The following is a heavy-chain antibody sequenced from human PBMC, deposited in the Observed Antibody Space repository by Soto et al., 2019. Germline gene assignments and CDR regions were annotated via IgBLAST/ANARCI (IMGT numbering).Heavy chain of an antibody. D-gene: IGHD4-17*01. Sequence: EVQLVESGGGLVQPGGSLRLSCAASGFTFSSYNMNWVRQAPGKGLEWVSYISSSSSTIYYADSVKGRFTISRDNAKNSLYLQMISLRDEDTAVYYCARDLGYGDPTWPYFDYWGQGTLVTVSS. CDR1: GFTFSSYN. CDR2: ISSSSSTI. J-gene: IGHJ4*02. CDR3: ARDLGYGDPTWPYFDY. V-gene: IGHV3-48*02.